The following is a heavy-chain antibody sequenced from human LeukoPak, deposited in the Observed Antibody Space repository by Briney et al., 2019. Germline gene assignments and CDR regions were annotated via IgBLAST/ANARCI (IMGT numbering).Heavy chain of an antibody. D-gene: IGHD3-16*02. J-gene: IGHJ4*02. Sequence: GGSLRLSCAASGFTVSSNYMSWVRQAPGKGLEWVSIIYSGGSTYYADSVEGRFTISRDNSKNTLYLQMNSLRAEDTAVYYCAGYVWGTYRYTNYWGQGTLVTVSS. CDR3: AGYVWGTYRYTNY. CDR1: GFTVSSNY. V-gene: IGHV3-53*01. CDR2: IYSGGST.